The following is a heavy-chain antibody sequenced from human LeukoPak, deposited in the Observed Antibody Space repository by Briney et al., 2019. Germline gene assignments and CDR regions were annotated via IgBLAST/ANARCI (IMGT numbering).Heavy chain of an antibody. CDR2: ISGSGGST. J-gene: IGHJ4*01. CDR3: AKGIYSSGWSYFDY. D-gene: IGHD6-19*01. CDR1: GLTFSSYA. V-gene: IGHV3-23*01. Sequence: GGSLRLSCAASGLTFSSYAMSWVRLAPGKGLEWVSAISGSGGSTYYADSVKGRFTISRDNSKNTLYLQMNSLRAEDTAVYYCAKGIYSSGWSYFDYWGHGTLVTVSS.